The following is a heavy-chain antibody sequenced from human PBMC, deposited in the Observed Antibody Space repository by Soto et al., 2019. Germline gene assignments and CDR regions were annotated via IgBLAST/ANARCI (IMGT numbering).Heavy chain of an antibody. D-gene: IGHD2-21*01. Sequence: VQLMQSGAEVKEPGASVKVACKASGYSFTTYGISWVRQAPGLGLEWMAWISTYHGNVKYADNLQGRVTVTTDTSTSTAYMELRSLRSDDTAIYYCARGGYSTSSTWHWYFDLWGRGTLLTVSS. CDR1: GYSFTTYG. V-gene: IGHV1-18*01. J-gene: IGHJ2*01. CDR3: ARGGYSTSSTWHWYFDL. CDR2: ISTYHGNV.